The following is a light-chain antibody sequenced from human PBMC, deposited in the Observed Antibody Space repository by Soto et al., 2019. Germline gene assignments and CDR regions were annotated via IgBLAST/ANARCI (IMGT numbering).Light chain of an antibody. V-gene: IGKV3-11*01. CDR1: QSVSSY. Sequence: EIVLTQSPATLSLSPVERATLSGMPSQSVSSYLAWYQQKPGQAPRLLIYDASNRATGIPARFSGSGSGTDFTLTISSLEPEDFAVYYCQQRSNWPLITFGQGTRLEIK. CDR3: QQRSNWPLIT. J-gene: IGKJ5*01. CDR2: DAS.